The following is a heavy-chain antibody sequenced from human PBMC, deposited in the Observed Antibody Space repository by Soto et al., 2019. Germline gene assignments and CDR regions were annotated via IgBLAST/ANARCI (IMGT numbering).Heavy chain of an antibody. CDR1: GCTSSSHS. Sequence: GGSMRLSCTAAGCTSSSHSINRVRQATGKGLEWVSYISSSSSTIYYADSVKGRFTISRDNSKNTLYLQMNSLRAEDTAVYYCARDYYRFNSGYGFSMDVWGQGTTVTVPS. CDR3: ARDYYRFNSGYGFSMDV. V-gene: IGHV3-48*01. CDR2: ISSSSSTI. J-gene: IGHJ6*02. D-gene: IGHD5-12*01.